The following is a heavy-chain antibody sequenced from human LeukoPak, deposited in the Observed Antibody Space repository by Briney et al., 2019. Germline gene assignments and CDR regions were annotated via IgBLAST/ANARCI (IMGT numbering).Heavy chain of an antibody. CDR1: GYTFTNYD. V-gene: IGHV1-18*01. J-gene: IGHJ4*02. Sequence: ASVKVSCKASGYTFTNYDITWVRQAPGQGLEWMGWIRTSNGNTNYPQKFQDRVTMTADTSTSTAYMELRSLISDDTAVYYCARDKIPWYSSGWYGPPALDYWGQGTLVTVSS. D-gene: IGHD6-19*01. CDR2: IRTSNGNT. CDR3: ARDKIPWYSSGWYGPPALDY.